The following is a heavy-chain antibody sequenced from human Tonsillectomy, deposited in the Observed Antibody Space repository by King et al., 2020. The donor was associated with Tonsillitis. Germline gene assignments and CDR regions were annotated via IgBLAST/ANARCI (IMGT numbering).Heavy chain of an antibody. CDR1: GYAFTHYA. V-gene: IGHV7-4-1*02. J-gene: IGHJ4*02. CDR3: VRDDWGSDF. CDR2: INTNAGNTGNP. D-gene: IGHD7-27*01. Sequence: QLVQSGSELKKPGASVKVSCKASGYAFTHYAMNWVRQAPGQGLEWMGWINTNAGNTGNPTYAQGFTGRFVLSLDTSASTAYLQISNLKAEHTAVYYCVRDDWGSDFWGQGTLVTVSS.